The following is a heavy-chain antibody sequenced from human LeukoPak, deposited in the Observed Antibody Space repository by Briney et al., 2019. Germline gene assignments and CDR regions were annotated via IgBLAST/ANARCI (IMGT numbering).Heavy chain of an antibody. D-gene: IGHD2-8*01. CDR3: ASGAGTLGYCSTGVCYPNWFDP. Sequence: SETLSLTCTVSGDSISSGGYYWSWIRQHPGKGLEWIGYIYYTGSTYYNPSLKSRVTISVDTSKNQFSLKLSSVTAADTAVYYCASGAGTLGYCSTGVCYPNWFDPWGQGTLVIVSS. CDR2: IYYTGST. V-gene: IGHV4-31*03. J-gene: IGHJ5*02. CDR1: GDSISSGGYY.